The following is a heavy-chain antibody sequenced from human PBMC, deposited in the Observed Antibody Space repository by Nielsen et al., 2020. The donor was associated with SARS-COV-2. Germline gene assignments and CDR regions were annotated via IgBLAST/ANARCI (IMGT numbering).Heavy chain of an antibody. D-gene: IGHD3-10*01. V-gene: IGHV5-10-1*01. Sequence: VRQMPGKGLEWMGRIDPSDSYTNYSPSFQGHVTISADKSISTAYLQWSSLKASDTAMYYCARPGITMVRGVITRGWFDPWGQGTTVTVSS. J-gene: IGHJ5*02. CDR2: IDPSDSYT. CDR3: ARPGITMVRGVITRGWFDP.